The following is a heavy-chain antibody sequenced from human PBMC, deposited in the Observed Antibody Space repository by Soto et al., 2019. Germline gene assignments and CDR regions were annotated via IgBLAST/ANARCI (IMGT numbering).Heavy chain of an antibody. CDR3: ARPYCTNGVCKYYFDY. CDR2: ISSSSSYI. CDR1: GFTFSSYS. D-gene: IGHD2-8*01. J-gene: IGHJ4*02. V-gene: IGHV3-21*01. Sequence: GGSLRLSCAASGFTFSSYSMNWVRQAPGKGLEWVSSISSSSSYIYYADSVKGRFTISRDNAKNSLYLQMNSLRAEDTAVYYCARPYCTNGVCKYYFDYWGQGTLVTVSS.